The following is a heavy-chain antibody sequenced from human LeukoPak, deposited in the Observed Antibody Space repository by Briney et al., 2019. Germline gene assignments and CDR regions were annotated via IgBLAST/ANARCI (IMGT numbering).Heavy chain of an antibody. D-gene: IGHD4-17*01. CDR3: ARARRTTVIPLYMDV. J-gene: IGHJ6*03. CDR2: IWNDGSNK. V-gene: IGHV3-30*02. CDR1: GFTFSIYG. Sequence: PGGSQRLSCAASGFTFSIYGMHWVRQAPNKGLEWVAIIWNDGSNKYYADSVKGRFTISRDNSKNTLYLQMNSLRAEDTAVYYCARARRTTVIPLYMDVWGKGTTVTVSS.